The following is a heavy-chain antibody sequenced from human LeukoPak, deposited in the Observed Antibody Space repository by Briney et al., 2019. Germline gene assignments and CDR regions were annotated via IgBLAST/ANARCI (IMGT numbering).Heavy chain of an antibody. D-gene: IGHD3-10*01. CDR1: GGSFSGYY. J-gene: IGHJ6*03. Sequence: SETLSLTCAVYGGSFSGYYWSWIRQPPGKGLEWIGEINHSGSTNYNPSLKSRVTISVDTSKNQFSLKLSSVTAADTAVYYCARHVKRYYYGSGSYLYYYYMDVWGKGTTVTISS. CDR2: INHSGST. V-gene: IGHV4-34*01. CDR3: ARHVKRYYYGSGSYLYYYYMDV.